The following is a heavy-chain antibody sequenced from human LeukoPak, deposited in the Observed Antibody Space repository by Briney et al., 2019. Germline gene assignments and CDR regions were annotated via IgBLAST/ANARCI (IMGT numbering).Heavy chain of an antibody. CDR1: GYTFTGYY. CDR3: ATLYGDYEVLYY. V-gene: IGHV1-2*02. CDR2: INPNSGGT. D-gene: IGHD4-17*01. Sequence: ASVKVSCKASGYTFTGYYMHWVRQAPGQGLEWMGWINPNSGGTNYAQKFQGRVTMTRDTSISTAYMDLSRLRSDDTAVYYCATLYGDYEVLYYWGQGTLVTVSS. J-gene: IGHJ4*02.